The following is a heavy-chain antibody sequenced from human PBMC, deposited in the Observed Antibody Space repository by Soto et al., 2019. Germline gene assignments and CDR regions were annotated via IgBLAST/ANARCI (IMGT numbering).Heavy chain of an antibody. V-gene: IGHV3-23*01. D-gene: IGHD6-19*01. CDR2: ISGSGGST. Sequence: EVQLLESGGGLVQPGGSLRLSCAASGFTFSSYAMSWVRQAPGKGLEWVSAISGSGGSTYYADSVKGRFTISRDNSKNTLYLQMNRLRAEDTAVYYCAKDSSGWEGSFDYWGQGTLVTVSS. J-gene: IGHJ4*02. CDR3: AKDSSGWEGSFDY. CDR1: GFTFSSYA.